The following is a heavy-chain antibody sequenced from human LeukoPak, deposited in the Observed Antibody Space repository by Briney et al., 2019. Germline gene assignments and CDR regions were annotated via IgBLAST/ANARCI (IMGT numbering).Heavy chain of an antibody. CDR1: GFTFSNYW. V-gene: IGHV3-7*01. D-gene: IGHD1-14*01. CDR3: ARDINYIDY. CDR2: INQDGNER. Sequence: GGSLRLSCAASGFTFSNYWMSWVRQAPGKGLEWVANINQDGNERSYVDSVKGRFTISRDNAKNSVYLQMNSLRAEDTAVYYCARDINYIDYWGQGTLVTVSS. J-gene: IGHJ4*02.